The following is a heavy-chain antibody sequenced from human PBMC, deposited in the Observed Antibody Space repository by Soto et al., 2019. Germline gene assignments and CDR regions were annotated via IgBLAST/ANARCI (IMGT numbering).Heavy chain of an antibody. CDR1: GGTFSSYA. D-gene: IGHD3-22*01. CDR2: IIPIFGTA. Sequence: QVQLVQSGAEVKKPGSSVKVSCKASGGTFSSYAISWVRQAPGQGLEWMGGIIPIFGTANYAQKFQGRVTITADESTSTAYMELSSLRAEDTAVYYCASGSDYYDSSGLSFDYWGQGTLVTVSS. CDR3: ASGSDYYDSSGLSFDY. V-gene: IGHV1-69*01. J-gene: IGHJ4*02.